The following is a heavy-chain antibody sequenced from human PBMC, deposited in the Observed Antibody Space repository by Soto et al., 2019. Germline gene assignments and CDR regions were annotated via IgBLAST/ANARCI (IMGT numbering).Heavy chain of an antibody. CDR1: GFTFNNYV. D-gene: IGHD3-10*01. J-gene: IGHJ4*02. Sequence: EVQILESGGGLVQPGGSLRLSCAASGFTFNNYVMTWFRQAPGRGLEWVSSINGGGGGTYYADSVKGRFTISRDNSMDTLYLQMNSLRVEDTAVLYCAKVRRAGGADYWGQGTLVTVSS. CDR2: INGGGGGT. V-gene: IGHV3-23*01. CDR3: AKVRRAGGADY.